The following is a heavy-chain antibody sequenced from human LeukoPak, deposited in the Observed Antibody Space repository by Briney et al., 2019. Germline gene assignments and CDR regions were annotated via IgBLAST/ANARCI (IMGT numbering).Heavy chain of an antibody. CDR3: ARTGIFPRSYYYMDV. CDR2: ISANNGNT. Sequence: ASVKVSCKASHYTFTSYGISWVRQAPGQGLEWMGWISANNGNTNYVEKFQGRVITTTDTSTSTAYMELRSLRSDDTAVYYCARTGIFPRSYYYMDVWGKGTTVTVSS. CDR1: HYTFTSYG. V-gene: IGHV1-18*01. D-gene: IGHD3-10*01. J-gene: IGHJ6*03.